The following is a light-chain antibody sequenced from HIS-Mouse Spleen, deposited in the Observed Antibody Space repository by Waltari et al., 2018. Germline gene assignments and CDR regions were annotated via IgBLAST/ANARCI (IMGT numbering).Light chain of an antibody. CDR3: YSTDSSGNHRV. CDR1: ALPKKY. J-gene: IGLJ2*01. V-gene: IGLV3-10*01. Sequence: SYELTQPPSVSVSPGQTARITCSGHALPKKYAYWYQQKSGQAPLLVIYEDSKRPSGVPVRFPGSSSGTMGTLTISGAQVEDEADYYCYSTDSSGNHRVFGGGTKLTVL. CDR2: EDS.